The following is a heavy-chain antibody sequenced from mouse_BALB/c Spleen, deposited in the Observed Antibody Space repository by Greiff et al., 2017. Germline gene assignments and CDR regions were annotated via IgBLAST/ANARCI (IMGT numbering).Heavy chain of an antibody. CDR1: GYTFTSYW. CDR2: IDPSVSYT. V-gene: IGHV1-69*02. CDR3: ARNGYYVTWFAY. D-gene: IGHD2-3*01. J-gene: IGHJ3*01. Sequence: QVQLQQSGAELVKPGASVKLSCKASGYTFTSYWMHWVKQRPGQGLEWIGEIDPSVSYTNYNQKFKGKATLTVDKSSSTAYMQLSSLTSEDSAVYYCARNGYYVTWFAYWGQGTLVTVSA.